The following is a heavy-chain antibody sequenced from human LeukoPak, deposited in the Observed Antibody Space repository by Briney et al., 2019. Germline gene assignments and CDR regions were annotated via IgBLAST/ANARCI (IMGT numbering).Heavy chain of an antibody. J-gene: IGHJ3*02. CDR1: GGTFSSYA. D-gene: IGHD1-26*01. CDR2: IIPIFGTA. V-gene: IGHV1-69*05. Sequence: GASVKVSCKASGGTFSSYAISWMRQAPGQGLEWTGRIIPIFGTANYAQKFQGRVTITTDESTGTAYMELSSLRSEDTAVYYCARDMSGSYLAPDAFDIWGQGTMVTVSS. CDR3: ARDMSGSYLAPDAFDI.